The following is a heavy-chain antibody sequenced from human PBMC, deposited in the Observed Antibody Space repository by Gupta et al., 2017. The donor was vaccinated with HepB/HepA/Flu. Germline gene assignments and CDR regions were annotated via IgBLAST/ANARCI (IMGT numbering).Heavy chain of an antibody. J-gene: IGHJ4*02. CDR1: GFTFSSYS. Sequence: EVQLVESGGGLVKPGGSLRLSCAASGFTFSSYSMNWVRQAPGKGLEWVSSISSSSSYIYYADSVKGRFTISRDNAKNSLYLQMNSLRAEDTAVYYCARDRNAEWELLFGYWGQGTLVTVSS. D-gene: IGHD1-26*01. CDR2: ISSSSSYI. V-gene: IGHV3-21*01. CDR3: ARDRNAEWELLFGY.